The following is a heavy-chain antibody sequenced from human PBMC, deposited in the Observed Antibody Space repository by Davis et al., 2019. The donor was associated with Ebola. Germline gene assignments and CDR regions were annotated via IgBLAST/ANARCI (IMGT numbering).Heavy chain of an antibody. CDR1: GYIFTSYD. V-gene: IGHV1-8*01. J-gene: IGHJ3*01. CDR2: MNPNSGNT. CDR3: ARRRWSSSGCIFS. D-gene: IGHD3-22*01. Sequence: AASVKVSCKASGYIFTSYDINWVRQATGRGLEWMGWMNPNSGNTGYARKFQDRVTMTRDTSMNTAYMELSSLRSEDTAVYYCARRRWSSSGCIFSWGQGTMVTVSS.